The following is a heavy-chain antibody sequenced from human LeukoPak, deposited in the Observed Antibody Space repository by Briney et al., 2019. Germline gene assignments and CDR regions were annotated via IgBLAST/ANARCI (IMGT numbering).Heavy chain of an antibody. CDR2: IYYSGST. V-gene: IGHV4-39*07. CDR3: ARVPGGRTFDY. CDR1: GGSISSSSYY. J-gene: IGHJ4*02. D-gene: IGHD1-26*01. Sequence: SETLSLTCTVSGGSISSSSYYWGWIRQPPGKGLEWIGGIYYSGSTYYNPSLKSRVIISVDTSKNQFSLKLSSVTAADTAVYYCARVPGGRTFDYWGQGTLVTVSS.